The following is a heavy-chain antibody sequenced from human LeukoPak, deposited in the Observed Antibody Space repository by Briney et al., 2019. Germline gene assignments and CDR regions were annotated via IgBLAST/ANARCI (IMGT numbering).Heavy chain of an antibody. CDR1: GYTFTSYY. Sequence: ASVKVSCKASGYTFTSYYMHWVRQAPGQGLEWMGIINPSGGSTSYAQKFQGRVTMTRDTSTSTVYMEPSSLRSEDTAVYYCAREWTTGYSSGWYQGDAFDIWGQGTMVTVSS. V-gene: IGHV1-46*01. CDR2: INPSGGST. CDR3: AREWTTGYSSGWYQGDAFDI. J-gene: IGHJ3*02. D-gene: IGHD6-19*01.